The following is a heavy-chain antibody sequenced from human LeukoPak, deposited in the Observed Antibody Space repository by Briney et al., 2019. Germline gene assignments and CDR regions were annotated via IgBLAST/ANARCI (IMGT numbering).Heavy chain of an antibody. CDR2: INPNSGGT. CDR1: GYTFTGYY. V-gene: IGHV1-2*06. J-gene: IGHJ4*02. CDR3: ARTVGGSYSPRFDY. D-gene: IGHD1-26*01. Sequence: GASVKVSCKASGYTFTGYYMHWVRQAPGQGLQWMGRINPNSGGTNYAQKFQGRVTMTRDTYISTAYMELSRLRSDDTAVYYCARTVGGSYSPRFDYWGQGTLVTVSS.